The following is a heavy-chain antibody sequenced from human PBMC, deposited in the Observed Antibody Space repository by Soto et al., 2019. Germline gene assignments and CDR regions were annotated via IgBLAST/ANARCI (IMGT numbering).Heavy chain of an antibody. V-gene: IGHV3-33*01. J-gene: IGHJ6*02. CDR2: IGYEGSNK. D-gene: IGHD3-9*01. CDR1: GFTFSSYG. Sequence: QVQLVESGGGVVQPGRSLRLSCSASGFTFSSYGMPWGRQAPGKGLEWVAVIGYEGSNKYYADSVKGRFTISRHNSKNTLYLQMNRLRAENTAVYYCERYLRYFDWSMDVWGQGTTVNVSS. CDR3: ERYLRYFDWSMDV.